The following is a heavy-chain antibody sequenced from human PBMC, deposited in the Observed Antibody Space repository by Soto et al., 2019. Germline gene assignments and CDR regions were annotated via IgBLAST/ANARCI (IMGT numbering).Heavy chain of an antibody. Sequence: QVQLQESGPGLVKPSETLSLTCTVSGGSISSYYWSWIRQPPGKGLEWIGYIYYSGSPNYNPSLKSRVTISVVMSKIQFTLTLSSVTAADTAVYYCARFIWYFDLWGPGTLVSVSS. CDR3: ARFIWYFDL. CDR2: IYYSGSP. J-gene: IGHJ2*01. V-gene: IGHV4-59*08. CDR1: GGSISSYY.